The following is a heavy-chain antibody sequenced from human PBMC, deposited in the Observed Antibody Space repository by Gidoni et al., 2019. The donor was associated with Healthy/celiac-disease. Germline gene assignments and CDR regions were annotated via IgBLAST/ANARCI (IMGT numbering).Heavy chain of an antibody. CDR3: ARDAIVVVPAAKSGAFDY. J-gene: IGHJ4*02. CDR2: ISYDGSNK. V-gene: IGHV3-30-3*01. Sequence: QVQLVESGGGVVQPGRSLRLSCAASGFTFRSYAMHWVRQAPGKGLEWVAVISYDGSNKYYADSVKGRFTISRDNSKNTLYLQMNSLRAEDTAVYYCARDAIVVVPAAKSGAFDYWGQGTLVTVSS. D-gene: IGHD2-2*01. CDR1: GFTFRSYA.